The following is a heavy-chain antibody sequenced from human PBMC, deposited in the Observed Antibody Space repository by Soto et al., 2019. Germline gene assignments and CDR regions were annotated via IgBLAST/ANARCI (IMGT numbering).Heavy chain of an antibody. CDR1: GFTFSSYG. V-gene: IGHV3-30*18. Sequence: PGGSLRLSCAASGFTFSSYGMHWVRQAPGKGLEWVAVISYDGSNKYYADSVKGRFTISRDNSKNTLYLQMNSLRAEDTAVYYCAKVWRVGALVSYFDYWGQGTLVTVSS. CDR3: AKVWRVGALVSYFDY. J-gene: IGHJ4*02. CDR2: ISYDGSNK. D-gene: IGHD1-26*01.